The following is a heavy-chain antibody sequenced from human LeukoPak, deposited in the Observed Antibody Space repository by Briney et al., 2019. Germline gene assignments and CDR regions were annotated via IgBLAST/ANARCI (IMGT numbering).Heavy chain of an antibody. D-gene: IGHD4-17*01. CDR1: GFTFSSNG. Sequence: GGSLRLSCAASGFTFSSNGMHWVRQAPGKGLEWVAVIWYDGSNKYYADSVKGRFTISRDNAKNTLYLQMISLRAEDAAVYYCASSLRGQYYGMDVWGQGTTVTVSS. J-gene: IGHJ6*02. CDR3: ASSLRGQYYGMDV. CDR2: IWYDGSNK. V-gene: IGHV3-33*01.